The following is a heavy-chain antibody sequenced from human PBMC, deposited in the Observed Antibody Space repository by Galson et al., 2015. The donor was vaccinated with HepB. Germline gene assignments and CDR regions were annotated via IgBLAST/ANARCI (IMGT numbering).Heavy chain of an antibody. D-gene: IGHD6-13*01. Sequence: SVKVSCKASGGTFSSYTVSRVRQAPGQGLEWMGRIIPILGIANYAQKFQGRVTITADKSTSTAYMELSSLRSEDTAVYYCARDIAAAGSYYYYGMDVWGQGTTVTVSS. CDR2: IIPILGIA. V-gene: IGHV1-69*04. J-gene: IGHJ6*02. CDR1: GGTFSSYT. CDR3: ARDIAAAGSYYYYGMDV.